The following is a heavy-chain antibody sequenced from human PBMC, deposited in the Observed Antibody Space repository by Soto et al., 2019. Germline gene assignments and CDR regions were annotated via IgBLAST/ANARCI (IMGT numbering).Heavy chain of an antibody. Sequence: ASLKVSCKASGYTFTSYGISWVRQAPGQGLEWMGWISAYNDNTNYEQKLQGRVTMTTDTSTSTAYMELRSLRSDDTAVYYCARDARRWDSSGWPGPWGQGTLVTVSS. CDR1: GYTFTSYG. D-gene: IGHD6-19*01. J-gene: IGHJ5*02. V-gene: IGHV1-18*01. CDR2: ISAYNDNT. CDR3: ARDARRWDSSGWPGP.